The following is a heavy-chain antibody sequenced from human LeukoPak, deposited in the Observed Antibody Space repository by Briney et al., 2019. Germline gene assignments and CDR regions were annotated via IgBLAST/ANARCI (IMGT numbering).Heavy chain of an antibody. CDR1: GYTFTSYG. CDR3: ARDTAMVDYYYYGMDV. CDR2: ISAYNGNT. Sequence: ASVKVSCKASGYTFTSYGISWVRQTPGQGLEWMGWISAYNGNTNYAQKLQGRVTMTTDTSTSTAYMELRSLRSDDTAVYYCARDTAMVDYYYYGMDVWGQGTTVTVSS. V-gene: IGHV1-18*01. J-gene: IGHJ6*02. D-gene: IGHD5-18*01.